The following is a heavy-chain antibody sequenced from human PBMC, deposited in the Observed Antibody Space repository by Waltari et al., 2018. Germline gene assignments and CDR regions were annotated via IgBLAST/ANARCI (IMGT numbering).Heavy chain of an antibody. J-gene: IGHJ4*02. CDR1: GFTFSNYW. V-gene: IGHV3-7*01. CDR3: AREREITTHFDY. Sequence: EVQLVESGGGLVQPGGSLRLSCAASGFTFSNYWMSWVRQAPGGGLEWVANMKQDGSEIYYGDSVKGRFTISRDNAKNSLFLQMNSLRAEDTAVYYCAREREITTHFDYWGQGALVTVSS. D-gene: IGHD3-22*01. CDR2: MKQDGSEI.